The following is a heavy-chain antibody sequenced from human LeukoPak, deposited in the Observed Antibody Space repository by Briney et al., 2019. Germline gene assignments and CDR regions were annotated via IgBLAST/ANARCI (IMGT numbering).Heavy chain of an antibody. D-gene: IGHD6-13*01. J-gene: IGHJ4*02. V-gene: IGHV6-1*01. Sequence: SQTLSLTFASSGDSVSSNSVAWNWIRQSPSRGLEWLGRAYYRSKWNKDYAVSVKSRITLNPDTSKNQFSLQLSSVTPDDTAVYYCVGGNSSPRTFYSWGQGTLVTVSS. CDR2: AYYRSKWNK. CDR1: GDSVSSNSVA. CDR3: VGGNSSPRTFYS.